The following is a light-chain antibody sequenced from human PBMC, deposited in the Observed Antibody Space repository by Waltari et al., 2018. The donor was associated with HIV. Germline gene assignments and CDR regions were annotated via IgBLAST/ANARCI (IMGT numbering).Light chain of an antibody. V-gene: IGLV2-14*01. J-gene: IGLJ2*01. CDR3: SSFARSGTLL. CDR2: VVF. CDR1: NRDIGAYDS. Sequence: QSALTQSASVSGSPGQSITIPCTGTNRDIGAYDSVSWYQQHSGKSPRLLIFVVFNPPSGISNRFSGSKSGNTASLTISGLRSEDEADYYCSSFARSGTLLFGGGTRVTVL.